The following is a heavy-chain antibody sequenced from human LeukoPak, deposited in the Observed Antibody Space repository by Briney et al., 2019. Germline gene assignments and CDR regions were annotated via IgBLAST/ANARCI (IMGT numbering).Heavy chain of an antibody. CDR1: GASISSSNW. J-gene: IGHJ5*02. Sequence: SETLSLTCAVSGASISSSNWWSWVRQSPGKGLEWIGEIYHGGSTNYIPSLKSRVTISVDTSKNQFSLKLSSVTAADTAVYYCAREPIQKSPRGPGWFDPWGQGTLVTVSS. V-gene: IGHV4-4*02. CDR2: IYHGGST. CDR3: AREPIQKSPRGPGWFDP. D-gene: IGHD3-10*01.